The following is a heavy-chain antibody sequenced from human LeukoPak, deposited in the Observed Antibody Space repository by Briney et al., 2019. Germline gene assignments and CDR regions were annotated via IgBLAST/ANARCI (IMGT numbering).Heavy chain of an antibody. J-gene: IGHJ4*02. CDR3: TRGRRHDTGATILGGY. V-gene: IGHV1-2*02. CDR2: INPNSGGT. CDR1: GYTFTGYY. D-gene: IGHD5-12*01. Sequence: EASVKVSCKASGYTFTGYYMHWVRQAPGQGLEWMGWINPNSGGTNYAQKFQGRVTMTRDTSISTAYMELSSLGSDDTALYYCTRGRRHDTGATILGGYWGQGTLVTVSS.